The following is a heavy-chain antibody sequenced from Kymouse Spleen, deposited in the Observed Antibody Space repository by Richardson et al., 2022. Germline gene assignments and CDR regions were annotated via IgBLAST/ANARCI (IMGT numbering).Heavy chain of an antibody. CDR1: GFTFSSYG. V-gene: IGHV3-33*01. CDR2: IWYDGSNK. D-gene: IGHD5-12*01. J-gene: IGHJ6*02. Sequence: QVQLVESGGGVVQPGRSLRLSCAASGFTFSSYGMHWVRQAPGKGLEWVAVIWYDGSNKYYADSVKGRFTISRDNSKNTLYLQMNSLRAEDTAVYYCAREGSGYEDYYYYGMDVWGQGTTVTVSS. CDR3: AREGSGYEDYYYYGMDV.